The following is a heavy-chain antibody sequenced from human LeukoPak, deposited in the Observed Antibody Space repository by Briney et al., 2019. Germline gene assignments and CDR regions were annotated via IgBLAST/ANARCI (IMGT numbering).Heavy chain of an antibody. D-gene: IGHD5/OR15-5a*01. CDR2: IYYSGST. CDR1: GGSISSGGYY. Sequence: SQTLSLTCTVSGGSISSGGYYWSWIRQPPGKGLEWIGYIYYSGSTYYNPSLKSRVTISVDTSKNQFSLKLSSVTAADTAVYYCARESPSTNWFDPWGQGTLVTVSS. J-gene: IGHJ5*02. CDR3: ARESPSTNWFDP. V-gene: IGHV4-30-4*08.